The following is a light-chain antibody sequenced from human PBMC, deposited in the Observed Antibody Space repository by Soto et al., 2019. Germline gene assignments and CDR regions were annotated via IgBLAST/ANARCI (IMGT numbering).Light chain of an antibody. CDR1: SSDVGGYNY. V-gene: IGLV2-11*01. CDR3: CSYAGSYTYV. J-gene: IGLJ1*01. Sequence: QSVLTQPRSVSGSPGQSVTISCTGNSSDVGGYNYVSWYQQHPGKAPKLIIYDVNRRPSGVPDRFSGSKSGNTASLTISGLQAEDQADYYCCSYAGSYTYVFGTGTKVTVL. CDR2: DVN.